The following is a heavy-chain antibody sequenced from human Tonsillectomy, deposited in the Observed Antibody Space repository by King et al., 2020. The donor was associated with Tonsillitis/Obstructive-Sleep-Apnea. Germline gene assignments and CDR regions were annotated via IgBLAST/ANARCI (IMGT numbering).Heavy chain of an antibody. Sequence: QLVQSGAEVKKPGASVKVSCEASGYTFTSYGVNWVRQAPGQGFVWMGWISVYSGNTKYAQKFKGRVTMTSDTSKSTAYMELRGVRADDTAVYYCARGAVDYYDNSPYLDFGVYWGQGTLVTVSS. CDR3: ARGAVDYYDNSPYLDFGVY. CDR1: GYTFTSYG. V-gene: IGHV1-18*01. D-gene: IGHD3-22*01. J-gene: IGHJ4*02. CDR2: ISVYSGNT.